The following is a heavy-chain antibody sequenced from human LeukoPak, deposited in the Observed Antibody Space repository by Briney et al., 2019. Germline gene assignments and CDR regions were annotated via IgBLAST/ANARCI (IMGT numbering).Heavy chain of an antibody. D-gene: IGHD2-2*01. CDR2: ISSSSSHI. Sequence: PGGSLRLSCAASGFTFSSYSMNWVRQAPGKGLKCVSSISSSSSHIYYADSVKGRFTISRDNAKNSLYLQMTSLRAEDTAVYYCARDGIVVVPAAIGYYYYGMDVWGQGTTVTVSS. J-gene: IGHJ6*02. CDR3: ARDGIVVVPAAIGYYYYGMDV. V-gene: IGHV3-21*01. CDR1: GFTFSSYS.